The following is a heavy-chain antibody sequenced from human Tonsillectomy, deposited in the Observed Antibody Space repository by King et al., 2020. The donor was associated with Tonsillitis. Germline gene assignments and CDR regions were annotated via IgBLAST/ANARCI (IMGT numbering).Heavy chain of an antibody. CDR1: GFIFRNYW. CDR3: VRHNRGMHD. Sequence: VQLVESGGGLVQPGGPLTLPCAVSGFIFRNYWMHWVRQAPGKGLVWVAHINNDGSGTTYADFGNGRFTISRDNAKSTLHLQMNSLRDGDMTVYYCVRHNRGMHDWGQGPPITVSS. D-gene: IGHD3-10*01. V-gene: IGHV3-74*01. J-gene: IGHJ4*02. CDR2: INNDGSGT.